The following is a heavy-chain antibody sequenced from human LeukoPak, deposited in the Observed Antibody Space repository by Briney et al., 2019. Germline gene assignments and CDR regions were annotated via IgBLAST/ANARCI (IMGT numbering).Heavy chain of an antibody. CDR1: GYSFTNSW. V-gene: IGHV5-51*01. Sequence: GESLKISCEGSGYSFTNSWIAWVRQMPGKGLEWMGIIYPGDSDTRYSPSFQGQVSISADKSIGTAYLQWRSLKASDTAMYYCARSYYSSYGLDYWGQGTLVTVSS. J-gene: IGHJ4*02. CDR3: ARSYYSSYGLDY. CDR2: IYPGDSDT. D-gene: IGHD3-22*01.